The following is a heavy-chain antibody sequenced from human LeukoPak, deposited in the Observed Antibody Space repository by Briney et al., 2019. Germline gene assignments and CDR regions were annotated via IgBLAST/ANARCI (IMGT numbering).Heavy chain of an antibody. J-gene: IGHJ4*02. CDR1: GGSFSGYY. D-gene: IGHD6-19*01. V-gene: IGHV4-34*01. CDR3: ARGSSGWYKEALGDY. Sequence: SETLSLTCAVYGGSFSGYYWSWIRQPPGKGLEWIGEINQSGSTNYNPSLTSRVTISVDTSKNQFSLKLSSVTAADTAVYYCARGSSGWYKEALGDYWGQGTLVTVSS. CDR2: INQSGST.